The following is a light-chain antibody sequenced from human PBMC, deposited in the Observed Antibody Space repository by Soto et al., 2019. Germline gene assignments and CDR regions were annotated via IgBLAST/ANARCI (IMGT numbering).Light chain of an antibody. CDR1: SSDVGSYNL. CDR2: EAT. V-gene: IGLV2-14*02. Sequence: QSVLTQPASVSGSPGQSITISCTGTSSDVGSYNLVSWYQQHPGKAPKLMIYEATERPSGVSNRFSGSKSGSTASLTISGLQAEDEADYYCSSYTSSRAYVFGIGTKVTVL. CDR3: SSYTSSRAYV. J-gene: IGLJ1*01.